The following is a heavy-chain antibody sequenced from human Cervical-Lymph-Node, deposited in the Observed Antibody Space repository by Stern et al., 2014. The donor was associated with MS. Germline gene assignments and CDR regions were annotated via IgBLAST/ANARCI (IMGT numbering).Heavy chain of an antibody. CDR1: GFTFSSYG. V-gene: IGHV3-30*03. CDR2: ISYDGNHK. Sequence: LVESGGAVVQPGRSLRLSCAASGFTFSSYGMNWVRQAPGKGLEWVSVISYDGNHKYYAASVKGRFTISRDNSKNTLHLQMNSVTPDDTAIYYCARDYEDTSMLFDHWGQGTLVTVSS. D-gene: IGHD2-8*01. J-gene: IGHJ4*02. CDR3: ARDYEDTSMLFDH.